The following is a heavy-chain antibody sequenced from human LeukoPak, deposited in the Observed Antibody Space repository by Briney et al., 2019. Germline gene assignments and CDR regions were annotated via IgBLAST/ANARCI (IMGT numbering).Heavy chain of an antibody. Sequence: GGSLRLSCVASGFSFSTHWMHWVRQAPGKGLEWVATINLGGTNKYYVDAVKGRFSISRDDATSSLHLQMNSLRAEDTAVYYCAKDRSLSFDYWGQGTLVTVSS. CDR3: AKDRSLSFDY. CDR1: GFSFSTHW. V-gene: IGHV3-7*01. J-gene: IGHJ4*02. D-gene: IGHD3-10*01. CDR2: INLGGTNK.